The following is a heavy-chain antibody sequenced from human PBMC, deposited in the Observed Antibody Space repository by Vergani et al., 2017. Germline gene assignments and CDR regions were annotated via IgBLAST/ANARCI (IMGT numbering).Heavy chain of an antibody. CDR2: ISYDGSNN. CDR3: AKDRSYGSFGCFDY. D-gene: IGHD5-18*01. J-gene: IGHJ4*02. V-gene: IGHV3-30*18. Sequence: QVQLVESGGGVVQPGRSLRLSCAASGFTFSSSGMHWVRQAPGRGLEWVAVISYDGSNNYYADSVKGRFTISIDNSKHTLYLQMNSRRAEDTAVYYCAKDRSYGSFGCFDYWGQGTLVTVSS. CDR1: GFTFSSSG.